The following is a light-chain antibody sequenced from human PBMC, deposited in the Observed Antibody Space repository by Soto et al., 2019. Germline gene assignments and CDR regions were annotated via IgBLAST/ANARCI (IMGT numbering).Light chain of an antibody. J-gene: IGKJ4*01. Sequence: EFVLTQSPGTLSLSPGERATLSCRASQTVRNNYLAWYQQKPGQAPRLLIYDASSRATGIPDRFSGSGSGTDFTLTISSLEPEDFAVYYCQQRSNWPPTFGGGTKVDIK. CDR2: DAS. CDR3: QQRSNWPPT. CDR1: QTVRNNY. V-gene: IGKV3D-20*02.